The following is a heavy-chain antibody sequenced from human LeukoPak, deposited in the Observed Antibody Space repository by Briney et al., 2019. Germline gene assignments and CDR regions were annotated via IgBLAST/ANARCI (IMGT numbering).Heavy chain of an antibody. V-gene: IGHV3-74*01. D-gene: IGHD3-10*01. J-gene: IGHJ6*02. Sequence: GGSLRLSCAASGFTFSSYWMHWVRQAPGKGLVWVSRINSDGSSTSYAESVKGRFTISRDNAKNTLYLQMNSLRAEDTAVYYCAREDYGSGSYHYGMDVWGQGTTVTVSS. CDR1: GFTFSSYW. CDR3: AREDYGSGSYHYGMDV. CDR2: INSDGSST.